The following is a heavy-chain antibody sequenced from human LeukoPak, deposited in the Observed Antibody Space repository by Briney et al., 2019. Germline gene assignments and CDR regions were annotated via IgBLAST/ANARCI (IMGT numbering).Heavy chain of an antibody. J-gene: IGHJ2*01. CDR1: GGSISSYY. CDR3: ARDRAYCGGDCYSWWYFDL. CDR2: IYYSGST. Sequence: SETLSLTCTVSGGSISSYYWSWIRQPPGKGLEWIGYIYYSGSTNYNPSLKSRVTISVDTSKNQFSLKLSSVTAADTAVYYCARDRAYCGGDCYSWWYFDLWGRGTLVTVSS. D-gene: IGHD2-21*02. V-gene: IGHV4-59*01.